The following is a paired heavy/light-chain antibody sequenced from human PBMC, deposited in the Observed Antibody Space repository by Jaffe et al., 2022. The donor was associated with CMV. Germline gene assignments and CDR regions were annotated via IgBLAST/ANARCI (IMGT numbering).Light chain of an antibody. CDR2: EDN. Sequence: SSELTQPPSVSVSPGQTARITCSGNELPNMYAYWYQQKSGQAPVLVIYEDNKRPSGIPETFSGSKSGTMATLTINGAQVEDEADYYCFSTVNSGGRQGLFGGGTRLTVL. CDR3: FSTVNSGGRQGL. V-gene: IGLV3-10*01. CDR1: ELPNMY. J-gene: IGLJ3*02.
Heavy chain of an antibody. CDR2: IWYDGSNK. CDR1: GFTFSRYG. D-gene: IGHD3-10*01. J-gene: IGHJ3*02. Sequence: QVQLVESGGGVVQPGRSLRVACVASGFTFSRYGMHWVRQAPGKGLEWVAMIWYDGSNKYYADSVKGRFTISRDDSKNTLYLQMNSLRAEDTAVYYCARQGSYDAFDMWGQGTMVTVSS. V-gene: IGHV3-33*08. CDR3: ARQGSYDAFDM.